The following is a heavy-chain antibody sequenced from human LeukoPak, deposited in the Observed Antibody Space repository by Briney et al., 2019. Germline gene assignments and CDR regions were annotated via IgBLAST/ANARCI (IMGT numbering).Heavy chain of an antibody. CDR2: ISSSGSTV. D-gene: IGHD3-22*01. V-gene: IGHV3-48*03. J-gene: IGHJ4*02. CDR3: ARGYYYDSTGYNPFDY. CDR1: GFTFSSYE. Sequence: GESLKISCAASGFTFSSYEMNWVRQAPGKGLEWLSYISSSGSTVYYADSVKGRFTISRDNGKNSLYLQMNSLRAEDTAVYYCARGYYYDSTGYNPFDYWGQGALVTVSS.